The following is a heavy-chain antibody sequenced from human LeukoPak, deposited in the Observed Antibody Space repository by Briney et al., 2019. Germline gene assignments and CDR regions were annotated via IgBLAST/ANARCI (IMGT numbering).Heavy chain of an antibody. Sequence: GGSLRLSCEASGFTFNNYWMSWVRQAPGKGLEWVANIRYDGSEKYYVDSVKGRFTISRDNAKNSLYLQMNSLRAEDTAVFYCARDQIHCSGGSCYGLDYYYYMDVWGKGTTVTVSS. D-gene: IGHD2-15*01. CDR3: ARDQIHCSGGSCYGLDYYYYMDV. CDR2: IRYDGSEK. CDR1: GFTFNNYW. V-gene: IGHV3-7*01. J-gene: IGHJ6*03.